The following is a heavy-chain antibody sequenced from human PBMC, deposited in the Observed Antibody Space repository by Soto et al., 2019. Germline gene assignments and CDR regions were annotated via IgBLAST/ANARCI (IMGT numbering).Heavy chain of an antibody. D-gene: IGHD1-26*01. CDR1: GFRFSDYY. CDR3: PRDPGGSSAF. J-gene: IGHJ4*02. V-gene: IGHV3-72*01. Sequence: GGSLRLCCAASGFRFSDYYMDWVRQLPGMGLEWVGRTRNKANSYAAEYAPSVRGRFTISRHDSEDSMFLQLNSLKTEDTAVYYCPRDPGGSSAFWGQGALVTVSS. CDR2: TRNKANSYAA.